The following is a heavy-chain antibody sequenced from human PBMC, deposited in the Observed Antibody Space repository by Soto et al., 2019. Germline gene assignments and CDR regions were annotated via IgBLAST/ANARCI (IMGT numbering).Heavy chain of an antibody. D-gene: IGHD6-13*01. CDR3: AKTLKTYSSSWYHQTIENDY. V-gene: IGHV3-48*02. Sequence: GGSLRLSCAASGFTFSSYSMNWVRQAPGKGLEWVSYISSSSSTIYYADSVKGRFTISRDNAKNSLYLQMNSLRDEDTAVYYCAKTLKTYSSSWYHQTIENDYWGQGTLVTVSS. CDR2: ISSSSSTI. CDR1: GFTFSSYS. J-gene: IGHJ4*02.